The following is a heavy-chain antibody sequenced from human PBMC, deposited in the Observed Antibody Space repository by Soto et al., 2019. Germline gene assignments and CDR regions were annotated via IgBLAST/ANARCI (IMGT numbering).Heavy chain of an antibody. CDR1: GFSFRSYG. CDR2: ISYDGSNK. D-gene: IGHD3-22*01. Sequence: GGSLRLSCAPSGFSFRSYGMHLVRQAPGKGLEWVAVISYDGSNKYYADSVKGRFTISRDNSKNTLDLQMNSLRVEDTAVYYCARFLLTYYYDSSGYGWGQGTLVTVSS. J-gene: IGHJ4*02. CDR3: ARFLLTYYYDSSGYG. V-gene: IGHV3-30*03.